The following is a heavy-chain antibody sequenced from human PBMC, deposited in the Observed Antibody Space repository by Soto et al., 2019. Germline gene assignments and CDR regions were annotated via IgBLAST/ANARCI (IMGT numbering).Heavy chain of an antibody. CDR1: GGSISSYY. Sequence: PSETLSLTCTVSGGSISSYYWSWIRQPPGKGLEWIGYIYYSGSTNYNPSLKSRVTISVDTSKNQFSLKLSSVTAADTAVYYCARELYCSSTSCHDYWGQGTXVTVSS. CDR2: IYYSGST. J-gene: IGHJ4*02. D-gene: IGHD2-2*01. V-gene: IGHV4-59*01. CDR3: ARELYCSSTSCHDY.